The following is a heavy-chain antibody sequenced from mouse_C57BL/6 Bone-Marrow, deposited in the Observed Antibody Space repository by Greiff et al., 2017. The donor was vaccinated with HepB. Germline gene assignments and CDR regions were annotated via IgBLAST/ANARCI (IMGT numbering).Heavy chain of an antibody. V-gene: IGHV6-6*01. D-gene: IGHD1-1*01. CDR3: NYYGSSYGWFAY. J-gene: IGHJ3*01. CDR2: IRNKANNHAT. CDR1: GFTFSDAW. Sequence: EVQGVESGGGLVQPGGSMKLSCAASGFTFSDAWMDWVRQSPEKGLEWVAEIRNKANNHATYYAESVKGRFTISRDDSKSSVYLQMNSLRAEDTGIYYGNYYGSSYGWFAYWGQGTLVTVSA.